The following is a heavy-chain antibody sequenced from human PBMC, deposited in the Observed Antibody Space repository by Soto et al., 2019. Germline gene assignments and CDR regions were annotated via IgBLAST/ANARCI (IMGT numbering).Heavy chain of an antibody. D-gene: IGHD3-22*01. V-gene: IGHV1-8*01. CDR2: MNPNSGNT. Sequence: ASVKVSCKASGYTFTSYDINWVRQATGQGLEWMGRMNPNSGNTGYAQKFQGRVTMTRNTSISTAYMELSSLRSEDTAVYYCARGYDSSGYYDYWGQGTLVTVSS. CDR3: ARGYDSSGYYDY. CDR1: GYTFTSYD. J-gene: IGHJ4*02.